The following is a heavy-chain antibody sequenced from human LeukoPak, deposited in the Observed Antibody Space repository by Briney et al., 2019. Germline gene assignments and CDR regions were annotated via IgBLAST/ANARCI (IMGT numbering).Heavy chain of an antibody. Sequence: PSETLSLTCAVSGGSFSGYYWSWIRQPPGKGLEWIGEINHSGSTNYNPSLKSRVTISVDTSKNQFSLKLSSVTAADTAVYYCARATARPLDYWGQGTLVTVSS. CDR2: INHSGST. D-gene: IGHD2-21*02. CDR3: ARATARPLDY. V-gene: IGHV4-34*01. J-gene: IGHJ4*02. CDR1: GGSFSGYY.